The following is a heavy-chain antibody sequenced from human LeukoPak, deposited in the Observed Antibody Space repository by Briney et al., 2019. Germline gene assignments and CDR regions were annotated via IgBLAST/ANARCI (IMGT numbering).Heavy chain of an antibody. V-gene: IGHV1-46*01. CDR2: INPSGGST. CDR1: GYTFTSYD. Sequence: GASVKVSCKASGYTFTSYDINWVRQAPGQGLEWMGIINPSGGSTSYAQKFQGRVTMTRDTSTSTVYMELSSLRSEDTAVYYCARSTVTYPFDYWGQGTLVTVSS. CDR3: ARSTVTYPFDY. J-gene: IGHJ4*02. D-gene: IGHD4-17*01.